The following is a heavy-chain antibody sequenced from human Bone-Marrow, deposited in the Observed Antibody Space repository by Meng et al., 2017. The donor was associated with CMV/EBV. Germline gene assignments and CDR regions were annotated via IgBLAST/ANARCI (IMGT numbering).Heavy chain of an antibody. V-gene: IGHV1-8*01. CDR1: GYSFTSYD. CDR2: MNPKSGNT. J-gene: IGHJ4*02. Sequence: ASVKVSCKASGYSFTSYDINWVRQATGQGLERMGWMNPKSGNTVYAQRFQGRVTMTRNTSISTAYMELSSLRSEDTAVYYCARGNRRSSTSFDRWGQGTLVTVSS. CDR3: ARGNRRSSTSFDR. D-gene: IGHD2-2*01.